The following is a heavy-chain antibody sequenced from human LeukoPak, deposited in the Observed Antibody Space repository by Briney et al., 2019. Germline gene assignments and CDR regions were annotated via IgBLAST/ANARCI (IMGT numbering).Heavy chain of an antibody. CDR3: ARGPRTNSEYSSSRTVLPFDY. V-gene: IGHV1-8*01. J-gene: IGHJ4*02. D-gene: IGHD6-6*01. CDR1: GYTFTSYD. CDR2: MNPNSGNT. Sequence: ASVKVSCKASGYTFTSYDINWVRQATGQGLEWMGWMNPNSGNTGYAQKFQGRVIITRNTSISTAYMELSSLRSEEPAVYYCARGPRTNSEYSSSRTVLPFDYWGQGTLVTVSS.